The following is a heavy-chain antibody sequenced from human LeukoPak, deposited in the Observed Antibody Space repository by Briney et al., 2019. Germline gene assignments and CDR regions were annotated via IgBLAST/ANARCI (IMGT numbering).Heavy chain of an antibody. Sequence: GGSLRLSCAASGFTFDDYGMSWVRQAPGKGLEWVSGINWNDGSTGYADSVKGRFTISRDNAKNSLYLQMNSLRAEDTALYYCARKNVDTAMVSSWDYYYYYMDVWGKGTTVTVSS. V-gene: IGHV3-20*04. J-gene: IGHJ6*03. CDR1: GFTFDDYG. D-gene: IGHD5-18*01. CDR2: INWNDGST. CDR3: ARKNVDTAMVSSWDYYYYYMDV.